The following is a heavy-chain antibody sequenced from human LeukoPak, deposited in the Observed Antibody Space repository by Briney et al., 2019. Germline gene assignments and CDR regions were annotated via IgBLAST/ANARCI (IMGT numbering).Heavy chain of an antibody. CDR2: IYYSGST. V-gene: IGHV4-30-4*08. CDR3: ARGGGPTTFDY. D-gene: IGHD1-14*01. CDR1: GGSISSGDYY. Sequence: SETLSLTCTVSGGSISSGDYYWSWIRQPPGKGLEWIGYIYYSGSTYYNPSLKSRVTISVDTSKNQFSLKLSSVTAADTAVYYCARGGGPTTFDYWGQGTLVTVSS. J-gene: IGHJ4*02.